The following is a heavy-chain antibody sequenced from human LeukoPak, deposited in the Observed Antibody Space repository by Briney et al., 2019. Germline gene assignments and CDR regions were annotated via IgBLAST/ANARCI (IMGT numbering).Heavy chain of an antibody. J-gene: IGHJ4*02. CDR1: GGTFSGYA. V-gene: IGHV1-69*05. Sequence: GSSVKVSCKASGGTFSGYAISWVRQAPGQGLEWMGGIIPIFGTANCAQKFQGRVTITTDESTSTAYMELSSLRSEDTAVYYCARESNSSSSGWYDYWGQGTLVTVSS. CDR2: IIPIFGTA. D-gene: IGHD6-6*01. CDR3: ARESNSSSSGWYDY.